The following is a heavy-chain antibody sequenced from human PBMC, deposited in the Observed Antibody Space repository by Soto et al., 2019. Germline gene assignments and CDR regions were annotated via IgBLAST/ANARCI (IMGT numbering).Heavy chain of an antibody. CDR3: ARRYSSSLDF. CDR1: GGSISSYY. CDR2: IFYSGST. V-gene: IGHV4-59*08. D-gene: IGHD6-13*01. Sequence: SETLSLTCTVSGGSISSYYWSWIRQPPGKGLEWIGYIFYSGSTNYNPSLKSRVTISVDTSKNQFSLKLSSVTAADAAVYYCARRYSSSLDFWGQGTLVTVS. J-gene: IGHJ4*02.